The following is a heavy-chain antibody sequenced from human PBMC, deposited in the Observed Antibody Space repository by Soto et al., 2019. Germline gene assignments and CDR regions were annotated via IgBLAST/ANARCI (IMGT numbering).Heavy chain of an antibody. CDR1: GGTFSSYA. CDR3: ARTRYYDILTGYPFDY. Sequence: SVKVSCKASGGTFSSYAISWVRQAPGQGLEWMGGIIPIFGTANYAQKFQGRVTITADESTSTAYMELSSLRSEDTAVYYCARTRYYDILTGYPFDYWGQGTLVTVSS. J-gene: IGHJ4*02. CDR2: IIPIFGTA. D-gene: IGHD3-9*01. V-gene: IGHV1-69*13.